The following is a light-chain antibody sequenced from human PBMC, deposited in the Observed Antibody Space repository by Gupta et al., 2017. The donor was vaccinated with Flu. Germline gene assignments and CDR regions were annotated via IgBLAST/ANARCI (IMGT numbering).Light chain of an antibody. Sequence: QTVVTQEPSFSVSPGGTVTLTCGLSSGSVSSSYYPSWYQQTPGQAPRTLIYSTKIRSSGVPDRFSGSILGNKAALTITGAQADDESDYYCVLHMGGGIWVFGGGTKLTVL. CDR1: SGSVSSSYY. CDR3: VLHMGGGIWV. V-gene: IGLV8-61*01. J-gene: IGLJ3*02. CDR2: STK.